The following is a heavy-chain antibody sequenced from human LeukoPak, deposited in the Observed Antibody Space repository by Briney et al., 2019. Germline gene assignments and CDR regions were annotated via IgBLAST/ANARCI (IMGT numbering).Heavy chain of an antibody. Sequence: SETLSLTCTVSGYSISSGYYWGWIRQPPGKGLEWIGSIYHSGSTYYNPSLKSRVTISVDTSKNQFSLKLSSVTAADTAVYYCARGDIVVVPAAYYFDYWGQGTLVTVSS. CDR3: ARGDIVVVPAAYYFDY. CDR2: IYHSGST. J-gene: IGHJ4*02. CDR1: GYSISSGYY. V-gene: IGHV4-38-2*02. D-gene: IGHD2-2*01.